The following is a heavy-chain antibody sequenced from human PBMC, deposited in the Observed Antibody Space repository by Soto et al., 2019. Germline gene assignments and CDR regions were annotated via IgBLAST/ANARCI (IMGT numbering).Heavy chain of an antibody. Sequence: ASVNVSCKASGYTFTSYGISWVRQAPGQGLEWMGWISAYNGNTNYAQKLQGRVTMTTDTSTSTAYMELRSLRSDDTAVYYCARVRASKKGGYDNWFDPWGQGTLVTVSS. CDR3: ARVRASKKGGYDNWFDP. D-gene: IGHD5-18*01. J-gene: IGHJ5*02. CDR1: GYTFTSYG. CDR2: ISAYNGNT. V-gene: IGHV1-18*01.